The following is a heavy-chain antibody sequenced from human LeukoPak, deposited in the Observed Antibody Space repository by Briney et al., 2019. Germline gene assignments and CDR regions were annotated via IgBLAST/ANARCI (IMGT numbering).Heavy chain of an antibody. V-gene: IGHV3-23*01. CDR1: GFTFSTYT. Sequence: PGGSLRLSCAASGFTFSTYTMTWVRQAPGKGLECVSTIDGRGVDIYYADSVKGRFTISRDNSRNTIYLQMNSLRAEDTAFYYCAKDRAGTPWADWGQGTLVTVSS. CDR2: IDGRGVDI. J-gene: IGHJ4*02. D-gene: IGHD1-1*01. CDR3: AKDRAGTPWAD.